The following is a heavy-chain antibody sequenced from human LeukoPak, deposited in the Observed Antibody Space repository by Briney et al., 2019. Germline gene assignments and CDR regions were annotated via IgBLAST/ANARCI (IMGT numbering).Heavy chain of an antibody. V-gene: IGHV1-18*01. CDR2: ISAYNGNT. Sequence: ASVKVSCKASGYTFTSYGISWVRQAPGQGLEWMGWISAYNGNTNYAQKLQGGVTMTTDTSTSTAYMELRSLRSDDSAVYYCARDPVDQLLYGGHNWFDPWGQGTLVTVSS. CDR3: ARDPVDQLLYGGHNWFDP. J-gene: IGHJ5*02. CDR1: GYTFTSYG. D-gene: IGHD2-2*01.